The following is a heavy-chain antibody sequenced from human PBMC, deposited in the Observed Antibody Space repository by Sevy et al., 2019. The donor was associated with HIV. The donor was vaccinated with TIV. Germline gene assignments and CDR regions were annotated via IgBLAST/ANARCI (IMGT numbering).Heavy chain of an antibody. CDR2: ISAYNGNT. V-gene: IGHV1-18*01. CDR3: ARDSVVRGVYPIIDY. Sequence: ASVNVSCKASGYTFTSYGISWVRQAPGQGLEWMGWISAYNGNTNYAQKLQGRVTMTTDTSTSTAYMELRSLRSDDTAVYYCARDSVVRGVYPIIDYWGQGTLVTVSS. J-gene: IGHJ4*02. CDR1: GYTFTSYG. D-gene: IGHD3-10*01.